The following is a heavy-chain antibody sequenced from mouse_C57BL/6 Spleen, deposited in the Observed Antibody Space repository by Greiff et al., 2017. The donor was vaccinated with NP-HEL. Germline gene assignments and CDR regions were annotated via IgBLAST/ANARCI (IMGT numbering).Heavy chain of an antibody. CDR3: ARSGYYAMDY. CDR2: INPNNGGT. Sequence: VHVKQSGPELVKPGASVKISCKASGYTFTDYYMNWVKQSHGKSLEWIGDINPNNGGTSYNQKFKGKATLTVDKSSSTAYMELRSLTSEDSAVYYCARSGYYAMDYWGQGTSVTVSS. V-gene: IGHV1-26*01. J-gene: IGHJ4*01. CDR1: GYTFTDYY. D-gene: IGHD3-1*01.